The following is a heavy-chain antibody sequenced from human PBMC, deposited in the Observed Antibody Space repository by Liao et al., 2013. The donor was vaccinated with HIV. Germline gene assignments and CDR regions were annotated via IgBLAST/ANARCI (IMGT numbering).Heavy chain of an antibody. J-gene: IGHJ5*02. CDR1: GGSLRSDSYY. Sequence: QVQLQESGPGLVKPSQTLSLTCTVSGGSLRSDSYYWSWIRQPAGKGLEWIGRIYTGGGTDYNPSLKSRVTISLDTSKNQFSLKLSSVTAADTAVYYCARVDQYYDYWRGYENWFDPWGQGTLVTVSS. D-gene: IGHD3-3*01. V-gene: IGHV4-61*02. CDR2: IYTGGGT. CDR3: ARVDQYYDYWRGYENWFDP.